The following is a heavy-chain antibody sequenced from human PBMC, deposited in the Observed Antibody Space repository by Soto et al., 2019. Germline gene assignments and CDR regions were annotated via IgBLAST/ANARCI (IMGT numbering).Heavy chain of an antibody. CDR3: ARAHLIAVVGTGGNFDY. V-gene: IGHV4-30-4*01. J-gene: IGHJ4*02. CDR1: GGSISSGDYY. D-gene: IGHD6-19*01. CDR2: IYYSGST. Sequence: SETLSLTCTVSGGSISSGDYYWSWIRQPPGKGLEWIGYIYYSGSTYYNPSLKSRVTISVDTSKNQFSLKLSSVTAADTAVYYCARAHLIAVVGTGGNFDYWGQGTLVTVSS.